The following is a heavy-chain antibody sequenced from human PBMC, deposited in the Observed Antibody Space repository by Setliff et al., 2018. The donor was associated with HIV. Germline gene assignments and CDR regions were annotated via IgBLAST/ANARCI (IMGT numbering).Heavy chain of an antibody. J-gene: IGHJ4*02. V-gene: IGHV4-59*11. CDR2: IYYNGNT. CDR1: GGSISSHY. CDR3: ARGIENFWSGYIR. Sequence: SETLSLTCTVSGGSISSHYWSWIRLPPGKGLEWIGTIYYNGNTNYNPSLKSRVAISVDTSKNLFSLEMNSVTPADTAVYYCARGIENFWSGYIRWGQGTLVTVSS. D-gene: IGHD3-3*01.